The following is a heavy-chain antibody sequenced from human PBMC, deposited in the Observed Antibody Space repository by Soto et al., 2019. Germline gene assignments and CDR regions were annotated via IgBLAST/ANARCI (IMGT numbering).Heavy chain of an antibody. D-gene: IGHD3-10*01. Sequence: QVQLVESGGGVVQPGRSLRLSCAASGFTFISYAMHWVRQAPGKGLEWVAVISFDGSTEYYADSVKGRFTISRDNSKNTVYLQMNSLRSEDSAVYYCARSRHGSGSYPHFYYGLDVWGHGTTVTVSS. CDR1: GFTFISYA. V-gene: IGHV3-30-3*01. J-gene: IGHJ6*02. CDR2: ISFDGSTE. CDR3: ARSRHGSGSYPHFYYGLDV.